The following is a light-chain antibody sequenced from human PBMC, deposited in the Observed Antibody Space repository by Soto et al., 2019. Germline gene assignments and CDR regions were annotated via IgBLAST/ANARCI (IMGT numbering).Light chain of an antibody. V-gene: IGKV3-15*01. Sequence: EIVMTQSPATLSVSPGDRATLSCRASQSVDTNLAWYQQKPGQAPRLLIHGASTRATGTPARSSGAGSGTEFTLTISSLQSEDFAVYFCQQYNYWPPITFGQGTRLEIK. CDR1: QSVDTN. CDR2: GAS. CDR3: QQYNYWPPIT. J-gene: IGKJ5*01.